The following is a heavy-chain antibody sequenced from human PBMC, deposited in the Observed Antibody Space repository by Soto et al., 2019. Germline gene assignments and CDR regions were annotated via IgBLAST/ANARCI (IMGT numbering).Heavy chain of an antibody. V-gene: IGHV4-30-2*01. CDR2: IYQSGSA. J-gene: IGHJ6*02. CDR3: GRKTDYLGMDV. D-gene: IGHD1-1*01. CDR1: GGSISSGGYS. Sequence: SETLSLTCAVSGGSISSGGYSWNWIRQPPGKGLEWIGYIYQSGSAYYTPSLKSRVTISLARSNNQFSLKLSSVTAADTAVYYCGRKTDYLGMDVWGQGTTVTVSS.